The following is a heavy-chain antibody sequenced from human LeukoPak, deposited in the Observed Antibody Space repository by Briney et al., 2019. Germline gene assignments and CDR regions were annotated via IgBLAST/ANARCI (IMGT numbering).Heavy chain of an antibody. CDR3: ARGYCSGGSCYFNY. CDR1: GYTFTSYD. J-gene: IGHJ4*02. D-gene: IGHD2-15*01. V-gene: IGHV1-8*01. CDR2: MNPNSGNT. Sequence: ASVKVSCKASGYTFTSYDINWVRQATGQGLEWIGWMNPNSGNTGYAQKFQGRVTMTRNTSISTAYMELNSLRSEDTAVYYCARGYCSGGSCYFNYWGQGTLVTVSS.